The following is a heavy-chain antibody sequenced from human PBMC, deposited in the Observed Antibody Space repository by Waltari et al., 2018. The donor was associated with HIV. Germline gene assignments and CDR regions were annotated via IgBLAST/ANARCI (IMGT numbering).Heavy chain of an antibody. J-gene: IGHJ3*02. D-gene: IGHD3-10*01. CDR1: GGSISSYY. V-gene: IGHV4-4*07. CDR2: IYTSGST. CDR3: ARDLYYYGSVSRSASAFDI. Sequence: QVQLQESGPGLVKPSETLSLTCTVSGGSISSYYWSWIRQPAGKGLEWIGRIYTSGSTNYHPSHKRRVTMQVDTSKNQFSRKLSSVTAADTAGYYCARDLYYYGSVSRSASAFDIWGQGTMVTVSS.